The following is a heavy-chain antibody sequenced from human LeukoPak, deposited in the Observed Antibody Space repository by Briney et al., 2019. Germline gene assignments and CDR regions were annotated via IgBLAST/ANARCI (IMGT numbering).Heavy chain of an antibody. J-gene: IGHJ4*02. D-gene: IGHD6-19*01. CDR2: VDPEDGEI. V-gene: IGHV1-69-2*01. CDR3: ATGGVAGTGSIDY. Sequence: GASVKISCKVSGYTFTDYYMHWVQQAPGKGLEWMGLVDPEDGEIIYAEKFQGRVTITADTSTDTAYMELSSLRSEDTAVYYCATGGVAGTGSIDYWGQGTLVTVSS. CDR1: GYTFTDYY.